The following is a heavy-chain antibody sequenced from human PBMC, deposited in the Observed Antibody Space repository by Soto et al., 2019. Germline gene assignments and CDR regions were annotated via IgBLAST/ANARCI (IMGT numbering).Heavy chain of an antibody. CDR2: IFPLTDIP. CDR3: ARGPLVVLNYFES. J-gene: IGHJ4*02. CDR1: VGTFRNYP. V-gene: IGHV1-69*02. Sequence: QVQLVQSGTEVKKPGSSMKVSCKASVGTFRNYPINWVRQAPGQGLEWMGSIFPLTDIPDYAQNFQARLTISADKSTSTAYMELSSLTSDDTAMYFCARGPLVVLNYFESWGQGTLVTVSS.